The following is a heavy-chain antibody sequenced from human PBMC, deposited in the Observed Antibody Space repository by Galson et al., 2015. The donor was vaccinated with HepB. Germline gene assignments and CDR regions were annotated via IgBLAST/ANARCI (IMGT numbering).Heavy chain of an antibody. Sequence: QSGAEVKKPGESLRISCKGSGYSFTSYWISWVRQMPGKGLEWMGRIDPSDSYTNYSPSFQGHVTISADKSISTAYLQWRSLKASDTAMYYCARQGYYYDSSGSIPDYWGQGTLVTVSS. J-gene: IGHJ4*02. V-gene: IGHV5-10-1*01. CDR3: ARQGYYYDSSGSIPDY. D-gene: IGHD3-22*01. CDR1: GYSFTSYW. CDR2: IDPSDSYT.